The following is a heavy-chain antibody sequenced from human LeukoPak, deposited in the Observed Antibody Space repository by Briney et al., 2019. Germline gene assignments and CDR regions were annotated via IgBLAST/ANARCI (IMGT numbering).Heavy chain of an antibody. J-gene: IGHJ3*02. Sequence: GGSLRLSCVASGFTFSNYGMHWVRQAPGKGLEWVTTISYDGNDEYYADSVKGRFTISRDNSKNTLYLQMNSLRAEDTAVYYCAWIQLWLSSDAFDIWGQGTMVTVSS. D-gene: IGHD5-18*01. CDR2: ISYDGNDE. CDR1: GFTFSNYG. CDR3: AWIQLWLSSDAFDI. V-gene: IGHV3-30*03.